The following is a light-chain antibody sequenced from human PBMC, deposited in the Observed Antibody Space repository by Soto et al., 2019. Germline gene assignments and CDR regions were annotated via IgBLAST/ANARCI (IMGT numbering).Light chain of an antibody. Sequence: VLTQSPGTLSLSPGERATLSCRASQSVSSSYLAWYQPQPGQAPRLLIYGASSRATGIPDRFSGSGSGTDFTLTISRLEPEDFAVYYCHQYGSSPYTFGQGTKLEIK. J-gene: IGKJ2*01. CDR2: GAS. V-gene: IGKV3-20*01. CDR3: HQYGSSPYT. CDR1: QSVSSSY.